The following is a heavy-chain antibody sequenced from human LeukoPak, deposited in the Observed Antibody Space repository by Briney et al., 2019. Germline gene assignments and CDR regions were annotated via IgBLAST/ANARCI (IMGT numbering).Heavy chain of an antibody. D-gene: IGHD5-24*01. CDR1: GDTFTNYF. CDR3: ARGDDHYYYALDV. Sequence: AAVKVSCKASGDTFTNYFVHWVRHAPAQGPEWMGLIHTSGGSTTYAQKFQGRVTMTGDTSTSTVYMELSSLRSEDTAVYYCARGDDHYYYALDVWGQGTTVAVSS. J-gene: IGHJ6*02. CDR2: IHTSGGST. V-gene: IGHV1-46*01.